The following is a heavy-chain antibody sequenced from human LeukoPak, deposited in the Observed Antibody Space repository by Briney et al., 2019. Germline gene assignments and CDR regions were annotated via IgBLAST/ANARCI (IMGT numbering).Heavy chain of an antibody. J-gene: IGHJ4*02. CDR3: ARDKGSRAVAGKSLDY. CDR2: INPNSGGT. CDR1: GYTFTGYY. Sequence: GASVKVSCKASGYTFTGYYMHWVRQAPGQGLEWMGWINPNSGGTNYAQKFQGRVTMTRDMSTSTVYMELSSLRSEDTAVYYCARDKGSRAVAGKSLDYWGQGTLVTVSS. D-gene: IGHD6-19*01. V-gene: IGHV1-2*02.